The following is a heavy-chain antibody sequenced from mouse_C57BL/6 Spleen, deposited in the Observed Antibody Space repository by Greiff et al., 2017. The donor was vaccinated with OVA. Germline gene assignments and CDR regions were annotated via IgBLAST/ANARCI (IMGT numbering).Heavy chain of an antibody. CDR3: ARWGTVVAMDY. D-gene: IGHD1-1*01. J-gene: IGHJ4*01. Sequence: VQLQQPGAELVKPGASVKLSCKASGYTFTSYWMHWVKQRPGQGLEWIGMIHPNSGSTNYNEKFKSKATLTVDKSSSTAYMQLSSLTSEDSAVYYCARWGTVVAMDYWGQGTSVTVSS. CDR1: GYTFTSYW. CDR2: IHPNSGST. V-gene: IGHV1-64*01.